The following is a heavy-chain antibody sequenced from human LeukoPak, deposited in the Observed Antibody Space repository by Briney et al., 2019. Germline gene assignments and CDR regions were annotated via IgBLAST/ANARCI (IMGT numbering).Heavy chain of an antibody. V-gene: IGHV3-48*02. CDR3: ATDRGVTTRPRGYFEY. CDR1: GFTFSSYS. CDR2: LRSGSSSI. D-gene: IGHD1-1*01. J-gene: IGHJ4*02. Sequence: GGSLRLSCAASGFTFSSYSMNWVRHAPAKGLEGVSYLRSGSSSIDYADSVKGRFTISRDNAKNSLYLQMNSLRDEDTAVYYCATDRGVTTRPRGYFEYWGRGTLVTVSS.